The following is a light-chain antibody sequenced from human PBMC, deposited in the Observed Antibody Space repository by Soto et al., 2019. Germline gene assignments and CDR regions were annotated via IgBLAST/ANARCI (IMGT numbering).Light chain of an antibody. Sequence: DIHMSQSPSSLSASVGDRVTVTCRANQGISNYLAWYQQKPGKVPKVLIYAASTLQSGVPSRFSGSGSGTDFTLTISSLQPEDVATYYCQKYNSAPYPFGQGTKVDIK. J-gene: IGKJ1*01. CDR2: AAS. CDR3: QKYNSAPYP. V-gene: IGKV1-27*01. CDR1: QGISNY.